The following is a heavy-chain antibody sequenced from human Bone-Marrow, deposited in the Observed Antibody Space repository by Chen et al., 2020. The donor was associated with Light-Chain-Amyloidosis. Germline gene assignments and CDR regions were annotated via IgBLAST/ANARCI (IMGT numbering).Heavy chain of an antibody. D-gene: IGHD1-1*01. CDR3: ARGGSTTGTYYYYMDV. Sequence: QVQLQQWGAGLLKPSETLSLTCAVYGGSFSGYYWSWIRQPPGKGLEWIGEINHSGSTNYNPSLKSQVTLSLDTSENQFSLKLSSVTAAYTAVYYWARGGSTTGTYYYYMDVWGKGTTVTVSS. V-gene: IGHV4-34*01. CDR2: INHSGST. J-gene: IGHJ6*03. CDR1: GGSFSGYY.